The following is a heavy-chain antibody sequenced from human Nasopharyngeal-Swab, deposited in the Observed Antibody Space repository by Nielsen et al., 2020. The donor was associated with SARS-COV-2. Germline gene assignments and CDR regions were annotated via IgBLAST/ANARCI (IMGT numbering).Heavy chain of an antibody. J-gene: IGHJ4*02. CDR1: GFTFSNYA. Sequence: GGSLRLSCVASGFTFSNYAMNWVRQAPGKRLEWVSVIGGDGGSTSYADSVKGRFTISRDNSKSTLYLQMNSLRAEDTAVYYCAKDRQWLAIEYWGQGILVAVSS. CDR3: AKDRQWLAIEY. CDR2: IGGDGGST. D-gene: IGHD6-19*01. V-gene: IGHV3-23*01.